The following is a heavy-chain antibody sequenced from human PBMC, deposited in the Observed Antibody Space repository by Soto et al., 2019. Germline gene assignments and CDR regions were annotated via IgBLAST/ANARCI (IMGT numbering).Heavy chain of an antibody. CDR2: ISGSGGST. CDR3: AANIVVVPAAIGYYGMDV. Sequence: PGGSLRLSCAASGFTFSSYAMSWVRQAPGKGLEWVSAISGSGGSTYYADSVKGRFTISRDNSKNTLYLQMSSLRAEDTAVYYCAANIVVVPAAIGYYGMDVWGQGTTVTVSS. V-gene: IGHV3-23*01. D-gene: IGHD2-2*01. CDR1: GFTFSSYA. J-gene: IGHJ6*02.